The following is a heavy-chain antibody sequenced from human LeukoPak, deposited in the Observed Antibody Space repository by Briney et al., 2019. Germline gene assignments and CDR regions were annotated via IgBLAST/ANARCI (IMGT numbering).Heavy chain of an antibody. D-gene: IGHD2-2*01. CDR3: AREYEDIVVVPAGGYYGMDV. CDR1: GYTFTNYG. J-gene: IGHJ6*04. V-gene: IGHV1-3*01. Sequence: GASVRVSFKASGYTFTNYGMHWVRQAPGQRGEGMGWINAGKGNTKYSQKLQGRVTITRATSATTAYMELSSLRSEDTAVYYCAREYEDIVVVPAGGYYGMDVWGKGTPVTVSS. CDR2: INAGKGNT.